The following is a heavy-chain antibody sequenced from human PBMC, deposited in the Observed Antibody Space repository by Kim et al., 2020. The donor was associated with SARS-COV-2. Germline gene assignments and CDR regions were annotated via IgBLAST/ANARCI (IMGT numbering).Heavy chain of an antibody. D-gene: IGHD7-27*01. CDR3: ARDLGLEAFDI. Sequence: TSYSPSLKSRVTMSVATSKNQFSLKLSSVPAADTAVYYCARDLGLEAFDIWGQGTMVTVSS. CDR2: T. V-gene: IGHV4-4*07. J-gene: IGHJ3*02.